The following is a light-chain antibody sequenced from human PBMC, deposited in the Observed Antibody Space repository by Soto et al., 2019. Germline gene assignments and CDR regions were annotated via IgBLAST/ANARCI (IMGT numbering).Light chain of an antibody. Sequence: EIVMTQSPATLSESPWERAALSCIASQSVSSNLAWYQQKPGQPPRLLIYGASTRATGIPARFSGSGSGTEFTLTISSLQSEDFAVYYCQHYNNWPTELTFGGGTKVDIK. V-gene: IGKV3-15*01. CDR1: QSVSSN. CDR2: GAS. J-gene: IGKJ4*01. CDR3: QHYNNWPTELT.